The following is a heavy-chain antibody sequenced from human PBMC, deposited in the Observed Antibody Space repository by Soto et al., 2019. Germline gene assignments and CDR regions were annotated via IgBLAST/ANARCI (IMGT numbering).Heavy chain of an antibody. CDR3: ARSGRSLLDY. CDR2: LSYTGNSYNP. D-gene: IGHD1-26*01. J-gene: IGHJ4*02. Sequence: QVQLQESGPGLVKASQTLSLTCTVSGASISGSDHYWSLIRQPPGKGLEWIGHLSYTGNSYNPYYTPSLKSRHTMSLDTSKNQFSLNMTSVTAADPAVYFCARSGRSLLDYWGQGALVSVSS. CDR1: GASISGSDHY. V-gene: IGHV4-30-4*01.